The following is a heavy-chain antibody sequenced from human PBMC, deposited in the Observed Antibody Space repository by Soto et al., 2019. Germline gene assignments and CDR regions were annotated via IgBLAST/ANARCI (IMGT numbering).Heavy chain of an antibody. CDR2: IIPTFGTA. CDR3: ARDSRGTIFGVAPYGMDV. Sequence: SVKVSCKASGGTFSSYAISWVRQAPGQGLEWMGGIIPTFGTANYAQKFQGRVTITADESTSTAYMELSSLRSEDTAVYYCARDSRGTIFGVAPYGMDVWGQGTTVTVSS. J-gene: IGHJ6*02. CDR1: GGTFSSYA. D-gene: IGHD3-3*01. V-gene: IGHV1-69*13.